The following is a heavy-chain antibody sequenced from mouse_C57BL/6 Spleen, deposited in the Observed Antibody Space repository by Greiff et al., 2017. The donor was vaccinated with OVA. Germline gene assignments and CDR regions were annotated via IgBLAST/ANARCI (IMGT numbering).Heavy chain of an antibody. D-gene: IGHD1-2*01. CDR1: GYTFTDYY. CDR2: INPNNGGT. CDR3: ARDTTAHWYFDV. Sequence: EVQLQQSGPELVKPGASVKIPCKASGYTFTDYYMDWVKQSPGKSLEWIGDINPNNGGTIYNQKFKGKATLTVDKSSSTAYMELRSLTSEDTAVYYCARDTTAHWYFDVWGTGTTVTVSS. V-gene: IGHV1-18*01. J-gene: IGHJ1*03.